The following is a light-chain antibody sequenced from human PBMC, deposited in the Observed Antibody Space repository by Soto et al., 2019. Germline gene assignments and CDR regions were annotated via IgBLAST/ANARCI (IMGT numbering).Light chain of an antibody. J-gene: IGKJ3*01. CDR3: QQYNNWPRGT. V-gene: IGKV3-15*01. CDR1: QSVSSN. Sequence: MTQSPATLSVSPGERATLSCRASQSVSSNLAWYQQKPGQAPRLLIYDASTRATGIPARFSGSGSGTEFTLTISSLQSEDFAVYYCQQYNNWPRGTFGPGTKVDIK. CDR2: DAS.